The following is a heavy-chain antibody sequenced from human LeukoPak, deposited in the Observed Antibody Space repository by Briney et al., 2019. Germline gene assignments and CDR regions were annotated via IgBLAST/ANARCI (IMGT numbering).Heavy chain of an antibody. CDR1: GGSISSYY. D-gene: IGHD1-26*01. Sequence: SETLSLTCTVSGGSISSYYWSWIRQPPGKGLEWIGYIYYSGSTNYNPSLKSRVTISVDTSKNQFSLKLSSVTAADTAVYYCAKTHSGSYYSAFDIWGQGTMVTVSS. J-gene: IGHJ3*02. V-gene: IGHV4-59*08. CDR3: AKTHSGSYYSAFDI. CDR2: IYYSGST.